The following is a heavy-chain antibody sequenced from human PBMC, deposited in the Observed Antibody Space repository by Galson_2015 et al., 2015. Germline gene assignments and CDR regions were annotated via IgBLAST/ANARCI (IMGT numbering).Heavy chain of an antibody. CDR2: IIPIFGTA. D-gene: IGHD1-26*01. Sequence: SVKVSCKASGGTFSSYAISWVRQAPGQGLEWMGGIIPIFGTANYAQKFQGRVTITADESTSTAYMELSSLRSEDTAVYYCARDTSIVGASDYWGQGTLVTVSS. CDR1: GGTFSSYA. V-gene: IGHV1-69*13. CDR3: ARDTSIVGASDY. J-gene: IGHJ4*02.